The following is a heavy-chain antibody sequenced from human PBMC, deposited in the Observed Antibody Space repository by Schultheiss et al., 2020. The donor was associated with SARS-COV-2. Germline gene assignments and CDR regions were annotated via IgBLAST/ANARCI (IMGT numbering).Heavy chain of an antibody. Sequence: SETLSLTCAVYGGSFSGYYWTWIRQPPGKGLEWIGYIYYSGSTYYNPSLKSRVTMSVDRSKNQFSLQLNSVTPEDTAVYYCASSSSWYTLSFDYWGQGTLVTVSS. CDR2: IYYSGST. CDR1: GGSFSGYY. D-gene: IGHD6-13*01. CDR3: ASSSSWYTLSFDY. V-gene: IGHV4-59*12. J-gene: IGHJ4*02.